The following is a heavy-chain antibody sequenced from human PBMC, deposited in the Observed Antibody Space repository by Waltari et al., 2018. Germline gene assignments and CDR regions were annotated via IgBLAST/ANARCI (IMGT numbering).Heavy chain of an antibody. V-gene: IGHV4-39*01. J-gene: IGHJ4*02. D-gene: IGHD6-13*01. CDR2: IYYSGST. Sequence: QLQLQESGPGLVKPSETLSLTCTVSGGSLSSSSSYWGWIRQPPGKGLEWIGSIYYSGSTSYNPSLKSRVTISVDTSKNQFSLKLSSVTAADTAVYYCATQPTGYSSSWPYWGQGTLVTVSS. CDR3: ATQPTGYSSSWPY. CDR1: GGSLSSSSSY.